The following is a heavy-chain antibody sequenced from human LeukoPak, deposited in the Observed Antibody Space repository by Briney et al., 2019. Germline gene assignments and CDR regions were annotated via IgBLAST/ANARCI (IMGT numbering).Heavy chain of an antibody. CDR3: ARAAHIAAAGTHLDY. Sequence: KASETLSLTCAVSGGSISSSNWWSWVRQPPGKGLEWIGEIYHSGSTNYNPSLKSRVTISVDKSKNQFSLKLSSVTAADTAVYYCARAAHIAAAGTHLDYWGQGTLVTVSS. V-gene: IGHV4-4*02. J-gene: IGHJ4*02. CDR1: GGSISSSNW. CDR2: IYHSGST. D-gene: IGHD6-13*01.